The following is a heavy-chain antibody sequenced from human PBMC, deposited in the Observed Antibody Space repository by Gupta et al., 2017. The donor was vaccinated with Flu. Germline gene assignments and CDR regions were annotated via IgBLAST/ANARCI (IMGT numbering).Heavy chain of an antibody. Sequence: VQLVQSGAEVKKPGASVKVPCKASGYSFSDYYIHWVRQAPGQGLEWMGRINPHSGSTNYQQKFQGRVTITEDSSLSTAYMELSRLTSDDTAVYYCAREKFCHTTTCYRYFDPWGQGTLVTVSS. J-gene: IGHJ5*02. CDR1: GYSFSDYY. V-gene: IGHV1-2*06. D-gene: IGHD2-2*02. CDR3: AREKFCHTTTCYRYFDP. CDR2: INPHSGST.